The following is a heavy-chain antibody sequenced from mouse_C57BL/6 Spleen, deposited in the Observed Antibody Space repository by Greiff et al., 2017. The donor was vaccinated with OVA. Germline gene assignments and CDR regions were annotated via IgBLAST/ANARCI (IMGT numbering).Heavy chain of an antibody. CDR3: ARRGTTVVFDY. Sequence: VQLQQPGAELVRPGSSVKLSCKASGYTFTSYWMHCVKQRPIQGLEWIGNIDPSDSETHYNQKFKDKATLTVDKSSSTAYMQLSSLTSEDSAVYYCARRGTTVVFDYWGQGTTLTVSS. D-gene: IGHD1-1*01. CDR1: GYTFTSYW. CDR2: IDPSDSET. V-gene: IGHV1-52*01. J-gene: IGHJ2*01.